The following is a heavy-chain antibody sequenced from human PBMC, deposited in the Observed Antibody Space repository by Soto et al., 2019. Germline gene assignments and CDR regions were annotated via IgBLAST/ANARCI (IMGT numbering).Heavy chain of an antibody. CDR2: LNHSGST. V-gene: IGHV4-34*01. CDR1: GGSFIGYY. CDR3: ARGDGKWLQHWAFEI. J-gene: IGHJ3*02. Sequence: PSETLSLTCGVYGGSFIGYYWTWIRQPPGKGLEWIGELNHSGSTNYNPSLKSRVTISVDRSKNQFSLKLTSVTAADTAVYYCARGDGKWLQHWAFEIWGQGKMVT. D-gene: IGHD5-12*01.